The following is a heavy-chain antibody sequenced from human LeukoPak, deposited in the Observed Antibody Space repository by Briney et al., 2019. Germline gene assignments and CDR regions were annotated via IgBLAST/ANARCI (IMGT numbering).Heavy chain of an antibody. D-gene: IGHD5-12*01. J-gene: IGHJ4*02. V-gene: IGHV3-33*06. CDR1: GFTFSSYG. CDR2: IWYDGSNK. CDR3: AKEGLVGYGPHYFDY. Sequence: GRSLRLSCAASGFTFSSYGIHWVRQAPGKGLEWVAVIWYDGSNKYYADSVKGRFTISRDNSKNTLYLQMNSLRAEDTAVYYCAKEGLVGYGPHYFDYWGQGTLVTVSS.